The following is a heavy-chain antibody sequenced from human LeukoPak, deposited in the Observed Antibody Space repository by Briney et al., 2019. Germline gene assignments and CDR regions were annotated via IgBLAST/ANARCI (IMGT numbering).Heavy chain of an antibody. CDR3: ARGSHGKAAAGTLFDY. J-gene: IGHJ4*02. V-gene: IGHV3-33*01. CDR1: GFTFSSYG. CDR2: IWYDGSNK. Sequence: GRSLRLSCAASGFTFSSYGMHWVRQAPGKGLEWVAVIWYDGSNKYYADSVKGRFTISRDNSKNTLYLQMNSLRAEDTAVYHCARGSHGKAAAGTLFDYWGQGTLVTVSS. D-gene: IGHD6-13*01.